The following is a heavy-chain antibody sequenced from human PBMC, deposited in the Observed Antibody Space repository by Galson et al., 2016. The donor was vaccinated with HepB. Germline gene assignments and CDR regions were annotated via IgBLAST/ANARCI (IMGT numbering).Heavy chain of an antibody. Sequence: LTCTVSGGSVRSGGHYWGWIRQHPGKGLEWIGYIYYSGTTYYKPSLRSRVTISIDTSKDQFSLKLSSVTAADTAVYYCAGAAGWLHFNYWGQGTLVTVSS. CDR3: AGAAGWLHFNY. D-gene: IGHD5-24*01. J-gene: IGHJ4*02. CDR2: IYYSGTT. CDR1: GGSVRSGGHY. V-gene: IGHV4-31*03.